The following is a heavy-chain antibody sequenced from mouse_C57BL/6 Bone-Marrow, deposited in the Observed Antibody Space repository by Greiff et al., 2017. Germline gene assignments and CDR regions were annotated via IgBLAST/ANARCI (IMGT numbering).Heavy chain of an antibody. Sequence: QVQLQQSGAELVKPGASVKLSCKASGYTFTEYTIHWVKQRSGQGLEWIGWFYPGSGSIKYNEKFKDKATLTADKSSSTAYMELSRLTSEDSAVYCCERHEGGGYYSNYDAMDYWGQGTSVTVSS. CDR2: FYPGSGSI. CDR1: GYTFTEYT. CDR3: ERHEGGGYYSNYDAMDY. V-gene: IGHV1-62-2*01. J-gene: IGHJ4*01. D-gene: IGHD2-5*01.